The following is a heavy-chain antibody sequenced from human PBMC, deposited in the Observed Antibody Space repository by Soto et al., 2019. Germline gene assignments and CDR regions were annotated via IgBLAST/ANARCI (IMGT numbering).Heavy chain of an antibody. CDR1: GFTFTSSA. V-gene: IGHV1-58*01. Sequence: ASVKVSCKASGFTFTSSAVQWVRQARGQRLEWIGWIVVGSGNTNYAQEFQERVTITRDMSTSTAYMELSSLRSEDTAVYYCARVAVRGVSYYYYYMDVWGKGTTVTVS. J-gene: IGHJ6*03. D-gene: IGHD3-10*01. CDR3: ARVAVRGVSYYYYYMDV. CDR2: IVVGSGNT.